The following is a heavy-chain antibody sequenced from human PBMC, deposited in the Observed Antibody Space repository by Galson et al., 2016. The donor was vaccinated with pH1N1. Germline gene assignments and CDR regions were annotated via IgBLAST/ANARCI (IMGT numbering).Heavy chain of an antibody. CDR1: GFTFSSFW. D-gene: IGHD7-27*01. CDR3: ARVRLILPGDPTGYFDL. J-gene: IGHJ4*02. V-gene: IGHV3-74*01. Sequence: SLRLSCAASGFTFSSFWMHWVRQVPGKGLVWVSRISSEGSSISYAASVKGRFTISRDNARNTLYREMNGLRAEDTALYYCARVRLILPGDPTGYFDLWGQGALVTVSS. CDR2: ISSEGSSI.